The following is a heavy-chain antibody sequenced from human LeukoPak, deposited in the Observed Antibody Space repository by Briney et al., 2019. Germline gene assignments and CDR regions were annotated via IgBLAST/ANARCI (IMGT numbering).Heavy chain of an antibody. V-gene: IGHV6-1*01. CDR1: GDSVSSNSAA. CDR3: ARDVPGYRGYSGYCNGFDP. J-gene: IGHJ5*02. CDR2: TYYRSKWYN. Sequence: SQTLSLTCAISGDSVSSNSAAWNWLTPSPSRGLEWLGRTYYRSKWYNDYAVSVKSRITITPGTSKNQFSLQLNSVTPEDTAVYYCARDVPGYRGYSGYCNGFDPWGQGTLVTVSS. D-gene: IGHD5-12*01.